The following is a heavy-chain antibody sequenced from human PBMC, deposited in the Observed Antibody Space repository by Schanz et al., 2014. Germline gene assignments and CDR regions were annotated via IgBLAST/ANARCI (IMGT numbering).Heavy chain of an antibody. CDR1: GYTFVGYY. Sequence: QVQLVQSGAEVKQPGASVRVSCQASGYTFVGYYIHWLRQAPGQGLEWMGWINPDSGDTNYVQNFQGRVTMTRDTSISTAYMELSSLTSEDTAVYYCARGLVRHFDNWGQGTLVTVSS. CDR2: INPDSGDT. D-gene: IGHD6-19*01. CDR3: ARGLVRHFDN. J-gene: IGHJ4*02. V-gene: IGHV1-2*02.